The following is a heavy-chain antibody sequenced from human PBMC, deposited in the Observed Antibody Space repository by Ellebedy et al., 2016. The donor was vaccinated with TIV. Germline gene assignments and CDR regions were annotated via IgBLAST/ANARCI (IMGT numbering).Heavy chain of an antibody. D-gene: IGHD6-19*01. Sequence: AASVKVSCKTSGYTFTSYGVSWVRQAPGQGLEWMGWIRGLNGKTKYARTVQGRVTLTTDTAARTVYMELTSLRSDDTAVYYCARDNTVGGTNWFDPWGQGTLVIVSS. CDR3: ARDNTVGGTNWFDP. J-gene: IGHJ5*02. CDR2: IRGLNGKT. V-gene: IGHV1-18*01. CDR1: GYTFTSYG.